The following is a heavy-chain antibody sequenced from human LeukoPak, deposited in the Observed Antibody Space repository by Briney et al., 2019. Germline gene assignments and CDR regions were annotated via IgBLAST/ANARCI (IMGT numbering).Heavy chain of an antibody. Sequence: PGGSLRLSCPVSGFTFSDYAMTWVRQAPGKGLEWVSSIFAGGGAALYAASVGGRLTIFRDDSKSTLFLQMHSLRAEDTAIYYCAKNYYDRRGPYSWVFDYWGQGTLVTVSS. CDR2: IFAGGGAA. J-gene: IGHJ4*02. D-gene: IGHD3-22*01. CDR3: AKNYYDRRGPYSWVFDY. CDR1: GFTFSDYA. V-gene: IGHV3-23*03.